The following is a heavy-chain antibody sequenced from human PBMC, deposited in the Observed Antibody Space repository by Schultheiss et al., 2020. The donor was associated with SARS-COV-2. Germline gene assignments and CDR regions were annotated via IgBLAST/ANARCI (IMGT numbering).Heavy chain of an antibody. J-gene: IGHJ6*03. CDR3: ARGPARLSARHAYYYMDV. CDR2: VYYSGST. Sequence: SETLSLTCTVSGYSISSGYYWGWIRQPPGKGLEWIGSVYYSGSTYYNPSLKSRVTISVDTSKNQFSLKLSSVTAADTAVYYCARGPARLSARHAYYYMDVWGKGTTVTVSS. CDR1: GYSISSGYY. V-gene: IGHV4-38-2*02. D-gene: IGHD6-6*01.